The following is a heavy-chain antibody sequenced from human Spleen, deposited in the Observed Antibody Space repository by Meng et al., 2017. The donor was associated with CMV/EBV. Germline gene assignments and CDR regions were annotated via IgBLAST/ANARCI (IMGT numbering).Heavy chain of an antibody. CDR1: GDSISSYY. CDR2: ISSNGRT. CDR3: ARTKYYDFWSGYYPLLDAFDI. D-gene: IGHD3-3*01. J-gene: IGHJ3*02. V-gene: IGHV4-59*01. Sequence: GSLRLSCTVSGDSISSYYWNWIRQSPGKGLEWIGYISSNGRTNYNPSLKSRVTISVDTSKNHFSLKLTSVTAADTAVYYCARTKYYDFWSGYYPLLDAFDIWGQGTKVTVSS.